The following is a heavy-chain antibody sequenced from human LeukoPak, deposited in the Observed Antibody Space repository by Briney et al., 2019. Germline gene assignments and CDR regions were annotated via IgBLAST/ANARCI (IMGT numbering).Heavy chain of an antibody. J-gene: IGHJ4*02. V-gene: IGHV3-53*01. CDR2: IYSGGST. CDR1: GFTVSSNY. D-gene: IGHD5-24*01. CDR3: ARGDGYNLSFDY. Sequence: GESLKISCAASGFTVSSNYMSWVRQAPGKGLEWVSVIYSGGSTYYADSVKGRFTISRDNSKNTLYLQMNSLRAEDTAVYYCARGDGYNLSFDYWGQGTLVTVSS.